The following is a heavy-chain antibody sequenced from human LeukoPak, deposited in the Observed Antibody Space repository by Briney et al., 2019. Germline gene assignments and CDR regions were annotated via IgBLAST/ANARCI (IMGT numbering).Heavy chain of an antibody. V-gene: IGHV3-48*03. CDR2: IRSSGSTI. Sequence: PGGSLRLSCAASGFAFSSYDMNWVRQAPGKGLEWVSYIRSSGSTIYYAASVKGRFTISRDNAQKSVCLHMNSLRDEDTATYYCARLGERTTMIRGVIVEAFDIWGQGTMVTVSS. CDR3: ARLGERTTMIRGVIVEAFDI. D-gene: IGHD3-10*01. J-gene: IGHJ3*02. CDR1: GFAFSSYD.